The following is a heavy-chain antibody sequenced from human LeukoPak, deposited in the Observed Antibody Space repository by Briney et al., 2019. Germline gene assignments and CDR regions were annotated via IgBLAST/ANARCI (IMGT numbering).Heavy chain of an antibody. V-gene: IGHV3-33*08. CDR2: IWYDGSNK. D-gene: IGHD4-23*01. Sequence: GMSLRLSCAASGFTFSSYGMHWVRQAPGKGLEWVAVIWYDGSNKYYADSVKGRFTISRDNSKNTLYLQMNSLRDEDTAVYYCARDRYGANSPFDYWGQGTLVTVSS. CDR1: GFTFSSYG. CDR3: ARDRYGANSPFDY. J-gene: IGHJ4*02.